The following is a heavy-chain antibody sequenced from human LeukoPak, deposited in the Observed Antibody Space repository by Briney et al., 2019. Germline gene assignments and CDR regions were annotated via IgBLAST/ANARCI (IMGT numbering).Heavy chain of an antibody. D-gene: IGHD2-2*01. Sequence: GGSLRLSCAASGFTFSTYGMHWVRQAPGKGLEWVAFIRYDGSNKYYADSVKGRFTISRDNSKNTLYLQMNSLRAEDTAVYYCAIISTTNFDIWGQGTMVTVSS. CDR2: IRYDGSNK. CDR3: AIISTTNFDI. J-gene: IGHJ3*02. CDR1: GFTFSTYG. V-gene: IGHV3-30*02.